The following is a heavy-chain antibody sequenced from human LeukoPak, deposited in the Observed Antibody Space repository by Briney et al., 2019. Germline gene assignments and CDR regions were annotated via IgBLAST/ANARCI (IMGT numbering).Heavy chain of an antibody. Sequence: GGSLSLFCAASGLDLTTYSMTWVRHAPAKGLEWVSSIRFDGGGTYYADSVTGQFTISTDKSENTMHLQMNNLRVEDTARYFCAWCMVLRQGWSNWFDPWGQGTMVTVSS. CDR1: GLDLTTYS. CDR2: IRFDGGGT. J-gene: IGHJ5*02. D-gene: IGHD2-8*01. CDR3: AWCMVLRQGWSNWFDP. V-gene: IGHV3-23*01.